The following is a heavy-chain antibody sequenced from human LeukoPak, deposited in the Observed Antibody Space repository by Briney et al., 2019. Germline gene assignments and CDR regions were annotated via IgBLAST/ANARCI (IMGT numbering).Heavy chain of an antibody. CDR1: GYTFTGYY. Sequence: ASVKVSCKASGYTFTGYYMHWVRQAPGQGLEWMGRINPNNGGTYYAQKFQGRVTMTRDTSTSTAYMELSSLRSEDTAVYYCAVRPAVVTAYFDYWGQGTLVTVSS. V-gene: IGHV1-2*06. J-gene: IGHJ4*02. CDR3: AVRPAVVTAYFDY. CDR2: INPNNGGT. D-gene: IGHD2-21*02.